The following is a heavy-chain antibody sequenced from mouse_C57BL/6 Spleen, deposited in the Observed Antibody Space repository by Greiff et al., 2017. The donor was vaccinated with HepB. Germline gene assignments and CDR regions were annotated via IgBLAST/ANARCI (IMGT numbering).Heavy chain of an antibody. V-gene: IGHV14-2*01. CDR2: IDPEDGET. J-gene: IGHJ2*01. Sequence: VQLQQPGAELVKPGASVKLSCKASGYTFTSYWMHWVKQRTEQGLEWIGRIDPEDGETKYAPKFQGKATITADTSSNTAYLQLSSLTSEDTAVYYCARWDGGRYFDYWGQGTTLTVSS. CDR3: ARWDGGRYFDY. CDR1: GYTFTSYW. D-gene: IGHD1-1*02.